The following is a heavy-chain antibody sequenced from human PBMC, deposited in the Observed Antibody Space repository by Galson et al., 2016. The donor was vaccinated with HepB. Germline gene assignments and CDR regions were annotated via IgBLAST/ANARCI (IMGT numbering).Heavy chain of an antibody. D-gene: IGHD2-21*02. Sequence: SLRLSCAASGFTFSDSYMSWIRPAPGKGLEWVSYISVTSNDTNYADSVKGRFPVSRDNAKNSLYLQMNTLRAEDTAIYYCARDRGSYCGGDCSDYYFDYWGQGTLVTVSS. J-gene: IGHJ4*02. V-gene: IGHV3-11*06. CDR1: GFTFSDSY. CDR2: ISVTSNDT. CDR3: ARDRGSYCGGDCSDYYFDY.